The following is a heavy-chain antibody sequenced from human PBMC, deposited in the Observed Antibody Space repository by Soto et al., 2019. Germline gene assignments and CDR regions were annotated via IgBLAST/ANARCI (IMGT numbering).Heavy chain of an antibody. J-gene: IGHJ6*02. CDR3: AGDAPVSIAAAGRIYYYYYGLDV. V-gene: IGHV1-18*01. CDR1: GYTFTSYG. D-gene: IGHD6-13*01. Sequence: ASVKVSCKASGYTFTSYGISWVRQAPGQGLEWMGWISAYNGNTNYAQKLQGRVTMTTDTSTSTAYMELRSLRSDDTAVYYCAGDAPVSIAAAGRIYYYYYGLDVGGQGTRVPVSS. CDR2: ISAYNGNT.